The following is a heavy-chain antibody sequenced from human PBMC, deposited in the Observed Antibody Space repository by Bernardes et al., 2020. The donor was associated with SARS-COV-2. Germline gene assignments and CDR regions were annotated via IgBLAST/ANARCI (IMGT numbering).Heavy chain of an antibody. CDR1: GFTFSNAW. Sequence: GGSLRLSCAASGFTFSNAWMNWVRQAPGKGLEWVSAISGSGGSTYYADSVKGRFTISRDNSKNTLYLQMNSLRAEDTAVYYCAKDRPSGITIFGVVIGGDFDYWGQGTLVTVSS. D-gene: IGHD3-3*01. CDR2: ISGSGGST. V-gene: IGHV3-23*01. CDR3: AKDRPSGITIFGVVIGGDFDY. J-gene: IGHJ4*02.